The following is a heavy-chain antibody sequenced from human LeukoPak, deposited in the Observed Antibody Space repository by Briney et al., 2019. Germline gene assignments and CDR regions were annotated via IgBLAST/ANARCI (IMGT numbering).Heavy chain of an antibody. Sequence: KPSETLSLTCIVSGASLSTYYGTWIRQAPGKGLEWIGYIFYSGGTNYNSSLKSRVTLSIDTSKNQFSLELTSVTAADTAVYYCARIGAAGTRYYFDYWSQGTLVTVSS. J-gene: IGHJ4*02. CDR2: IFYSGGT. V-gene: IGHV4-59*01. CDR3: ARIGAAGTRYYFDY. D-gene: IGHD6-13*01. CDR1: GASLSTYY.